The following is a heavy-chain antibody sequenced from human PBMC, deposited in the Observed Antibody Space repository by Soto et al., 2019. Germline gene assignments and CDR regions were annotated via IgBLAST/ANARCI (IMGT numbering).Heavy chain of an antibody. V-gene: IGHV2-5*01. D-gene: IGHD6-6*01. J-gene: IGHJ3*02. CDR3: ARGLAARPVLALEI. CDR2: ICWSGDK. Sequence: SAPTMVTPTQTLTLTCSFSGFSLSTSGVSVGWIRQPPGKALELLAHICWSGDKHYVPALKSRIIITKHTYKMQLVITMPNMDPVATATYYCARGLAARPVLALEIWGQGTMVTVSS. CDR1: GFSLSTSGVS.